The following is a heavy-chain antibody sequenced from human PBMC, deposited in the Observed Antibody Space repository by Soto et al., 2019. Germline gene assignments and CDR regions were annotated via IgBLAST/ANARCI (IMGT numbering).Heavy chain of an antibody. Sequence: ASVKVSCKASGYTFTSYDINWVRQATGQGLEWMGWMNPNSGNTGYAQKFQGRVTMTRNTSISTAYMELSSLRSEDTAVYYCARKSRPPLYDYIWGSYRTATTPLDYWGQGTLVTVSS. CDR1: GYTFTSYD. J-gene: IGHJ4*02. CDR2: MNPNSGNT. CDR3: ARKSRPPLYDYIWGSYRTATTPLDY. D-gene: IGHD3-16*02. V-gene: IGHV1-8*01.